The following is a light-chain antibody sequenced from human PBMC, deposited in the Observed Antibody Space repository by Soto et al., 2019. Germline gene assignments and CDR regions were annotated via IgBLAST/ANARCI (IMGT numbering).Light chain of an antibody. CDR2: AAS. Sequence: DIQMTQSPTSLSASVGDRVTITCRASQSISSHLNWYQQKPGKAPQLLIYAASSLQSGVPSRFSGSGSGTDFTLTISSLQPEDFATYDCQQSYSTPYAFGPGTKVDI. V-gene: IGKV1-39*01. CDR1: QSISSH. J-gene: IGKJ3*01. CDR3: QQSYSTPYA.